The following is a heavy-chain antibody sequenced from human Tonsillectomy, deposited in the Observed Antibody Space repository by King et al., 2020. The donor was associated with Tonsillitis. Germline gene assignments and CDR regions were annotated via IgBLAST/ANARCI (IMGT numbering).Heavy chain of an antibody. J-gene: IGHJ5*02. CDR3: ATLDVDILIVPAAISWFDP. V-gene: IGHV4-39*07. CDR1: GGSIISNSFY. Sequence: QLQESGPGLVKPSETLSLTCTVSGGSIISNSFYWGWIRQPPGKGLEWIGSIYYGGSTYHNPSLKSRVTISVDTSKNQFSLRLSSVTATDTAVYYCATLDVDILIVPAAISWFDPWGQGTLVTVSS. D-gene: IGHD2-2*03. CDR2: IYYGGST.